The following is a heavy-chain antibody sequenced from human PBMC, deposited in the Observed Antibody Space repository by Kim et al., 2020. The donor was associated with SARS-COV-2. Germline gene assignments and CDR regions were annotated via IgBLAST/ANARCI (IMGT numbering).Heavy chain of an antibody. V-gene: IGHV4-61*01. CDR2: IYYSGST. D-gene: IGHD4-17*01. CDR1: GGSVSSGSYY. CDR3: ARDLAVTTWANSYGMDV. J-gene: IGHJ6*02. Sequence: SETLSLTCTVSGGSVSSGSYYWSWIRQPPGKGLEWIGYIYYSGSTNYNPSLKSRVTISVDTSKNQFSLKLSSVTAADTAVYYCARDLAVTTWANSYGMDVWGQGTTVTVSS.